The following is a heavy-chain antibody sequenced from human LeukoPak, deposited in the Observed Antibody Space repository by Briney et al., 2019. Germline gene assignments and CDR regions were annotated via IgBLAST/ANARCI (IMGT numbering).Heavy chain of an antibody. CDR2: ISSSSSYI. J-gene: IGHJ3*02. D-gene: IGHD3-3*01. Sequence: GGSLRLSCAAPGFTFSSYSMNWVRQAPGKGLEWVSSISSSSSYIYYADSVKGRFTISRDNAKNSLYLQMNSLRAEDTAVYYCARQYYDFWSGDGAHAFDIWGQGTMVTVSS. CDR1: GFTFSSYS. CDR3: ARQYYDFWSGDGAHAFDI. V-gene: IGHV3-21*01.